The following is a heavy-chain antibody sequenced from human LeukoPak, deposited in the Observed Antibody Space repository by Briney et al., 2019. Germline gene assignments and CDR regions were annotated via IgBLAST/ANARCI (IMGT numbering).Heavy chain of an antibody. CDR2: INHSGST. V-gene: IGHV4-34*01. CDR1: GGSFSGYY. J-gene: IGHJ2*01. CDR3: ARSPSPYYDFWSGYSSYWYFDL. D-gene: IGHD3-3*01. Sequence: PSETLSLTCAVYGGSFSGYYWSWIRQPPGKGLEWIGEINHSGSTNYNPSLKSRVTISVDTSKNQFSLKLSSVTAADTAVYYCARSPSPYYDFWSGYSSYWYFDLWGRGTLVTVSS.